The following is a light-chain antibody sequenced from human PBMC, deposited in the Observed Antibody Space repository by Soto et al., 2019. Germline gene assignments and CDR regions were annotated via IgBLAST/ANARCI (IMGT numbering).Light chain of an antibody. CDR2: TTS. CDR1: ESVTSSC. Sequence: EIVLTQSPGTLSLSPGERATLSCTASESVTSSCLAWYQRKPGQAPRLLMHTTSISATDIPDRFSGTGSGTDFTLTISRLEPEDSAVYYCQQCGGSPLFSFGPGTRVDI. CDR3: QQCGGSPLFS. V-gene: IGKV3-20*01. J-gene: IGKJ3*01.